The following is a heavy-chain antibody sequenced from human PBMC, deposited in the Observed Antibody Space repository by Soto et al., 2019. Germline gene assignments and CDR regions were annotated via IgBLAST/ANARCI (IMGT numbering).Heavy chain of an antibody. CDR3: ATRDGGKLWLDY. J-gene: IGHJ4*02. CDR2: ISVSSSNK. CDR1: GFNFRDYT. Sequence: KPWGSLRLSCAASGFNFRDYTMNWVRQAPGKGPEWVSSISVSSSNKYYADSVKGRFTISRDNTDNSLSLQMNSLRAEDTAVYYCATRDGGKLWLDYWGQGTLVTVSS. V-gene: IGHV3-21*01. D-gene: IGHD5-18*01.